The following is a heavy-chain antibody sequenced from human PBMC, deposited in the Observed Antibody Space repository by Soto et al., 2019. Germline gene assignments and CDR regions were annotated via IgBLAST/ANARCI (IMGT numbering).Heavy chain of an antibody. V-gene: IGHV1-69*13. J-gene: IGHJ3*02. CDR3: AREGVGAHSNDAFDI. CDR1: GGTFSSYA. Sequence: GASVKVSCKASGGTFSSYAISWVRQAPGQGLERMGGIIPIFGTANYAQKFQGRVTITADESTSTAYMELSSLRSEDTAVYYCAREGVGAHSNDAFDIWGQGTMVTVSS. CDR2: IIPIFGTA. D-gene: IGHD1-26*01.